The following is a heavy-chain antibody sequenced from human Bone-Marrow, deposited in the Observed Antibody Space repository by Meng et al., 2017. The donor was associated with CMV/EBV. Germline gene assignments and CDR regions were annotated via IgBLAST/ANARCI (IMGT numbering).Heavy chain of an antibody. CDR1: GGSISSSSYY. V-gene: IGHV4-39*07. Sequence: SETLSLTCTVSGGSISSSSYYWGWIRQPPGKGLEWIGSIYYSGSTYYNPSLKSRVTISVDTSKNQFSLKLSSVTAADTAVYYCARDDYSNSGYYYYGMDVWGQGTTVTVSS. D-gene: IGHD4-11*01. CDR2: IYYSGST. CDR3: ARDDYSNSGYYYYGMDV. J-gene: IGHJ6*02.